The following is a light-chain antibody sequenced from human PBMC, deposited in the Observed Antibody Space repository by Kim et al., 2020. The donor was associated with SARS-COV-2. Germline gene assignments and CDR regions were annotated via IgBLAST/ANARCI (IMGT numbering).Light chain of an antibody. J-gene: IGLJ2*01. V-gene: IGLV3-1*01. CDR1: KLGDKY. CDR3: QSWDSSTVV. CDR2: QHN. Sequence: SYELTQPPSVSVSPGQTASITCSGDKLGDKYACWYQQKPGQSPVLVIYQHNKRPSGIPERFSGSNSGNTATLTISGTQAMDEADYCCQSWDSSTVVFGGGTQLTVL.